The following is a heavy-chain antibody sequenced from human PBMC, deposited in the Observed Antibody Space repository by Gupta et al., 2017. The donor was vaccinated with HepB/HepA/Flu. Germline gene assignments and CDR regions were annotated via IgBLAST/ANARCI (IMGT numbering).Heavy chain of an antibody. J-gene: IGHJ6*03. CDR1: GFTVSSNY. V-gene: IGHV3-53*01. CDR2: IYSGGST. CDR3: ARVKGGSSWYDYYYYYYMDV. Sequence: ELQLVESGGGLIQPGWSLRLSCAASGFTVSSNYLSWVRQAPGKGLEWVSVIYSGGSTYYADSVKGRFTISRDNSKNTLYLQMNSLRAEDTAVYYCARVKGGSSWYDYYYYYYMDVWGKGTTVTVSS. D-gene: IGHD6-13*01.